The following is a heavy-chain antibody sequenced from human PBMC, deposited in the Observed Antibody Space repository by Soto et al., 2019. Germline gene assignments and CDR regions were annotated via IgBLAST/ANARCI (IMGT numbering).Heavy chain of an antibody. J-gene: IGHJ6*02. CDR2: VSYYGST. CDR3: ARVVFSSSLGYDYGMDV. Sequence: SETLSLTCTVSGGPINIYYWSWIRQPPGKGLEWIGYVSYYGSTNYNPSLKSRVTMSVDTSKTHFFLKLTSVTAEEAAVYYCARVVFSSSLGYDYGMDVWAQGSRVTVSS. V-gene: IGHV4-59*01. D-gene: IGHD6-13*01. CDR1: GGPINIYY.